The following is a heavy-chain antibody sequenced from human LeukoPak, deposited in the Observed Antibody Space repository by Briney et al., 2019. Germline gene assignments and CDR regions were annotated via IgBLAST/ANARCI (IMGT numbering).Heavy chain of an antibody. V-gene: IGHV3-30*02. D-gene: IGHD6-13*01. CDR1: GFTFSSYG. CDR2: IRYDGSNK. Sequence: GGSLRLSCAASGFTFSSYGMHWVRQAPGKGLEWVSFIRYDGSNKYYADSVKGRFTISRDNSKNTLYLQMNSLRDEDTAVYYCKKDRSRQQMWGSVKKWFDPWGQGTLVTVSS. CDR3: KKDRSRQQMWGSVKKWFDP. J-gene: IGHJ5*02.